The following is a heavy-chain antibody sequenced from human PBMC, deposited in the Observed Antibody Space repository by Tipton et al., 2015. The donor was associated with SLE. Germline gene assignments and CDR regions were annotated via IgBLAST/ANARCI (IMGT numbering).Heavy chain of an antibody. D-gene: IGHD6-13*01. CDR2: ISHDGGA. CDR3: ARDGGQRVISGTYDFYYYGLDV. Sequence: LRLSCTVVDGSLSGYYWAWRRQSPGKGLEWIGEISHDGGANYNPSLESRGTISLETSKNQFSLKLTSVTAADTAVYYCARDGGQRVISGTYDFYYYGLDVWGQGTTVTVSS. CDR1: DGSLSGYY. V-gene: IGHV4-34*01. J-gene: IGHJ6*02.